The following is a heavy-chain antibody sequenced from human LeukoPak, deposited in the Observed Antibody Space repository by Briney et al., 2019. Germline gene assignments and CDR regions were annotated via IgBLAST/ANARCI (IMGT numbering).Heavy chain of an antibody. CDR1: GLSLNNYA. J-gene: IGHJ4*02. Sequence: GGSLRLSCTASGLSLNNYAMSWVRQVPGKGLEWVSASSSSDDGKWYAESVRGRFTISRDTSKNTVYLQMNSLRVEDAGVYYCAKDAGYSGSYWRPFDYWGQGTLVTVSS. D-gene: IGHD1-26*01. CDR2: SSSSDDGK. V-gene: IGHV3-23*01. CDR3: AKDAGYSGSYWRPFDY.